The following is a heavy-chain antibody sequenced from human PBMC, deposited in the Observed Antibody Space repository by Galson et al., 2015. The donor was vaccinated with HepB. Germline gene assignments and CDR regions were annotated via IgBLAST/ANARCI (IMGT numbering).Heavy chain of an antibody. CDR1: GGSFSGYY. J-gene: IGHJ3*02. V-gene: IGHV4-34*01. CDR3: ARDHDYSNFRHAFEI. D-gene: IGHD4-11*01. Sequence: SETLSLTCAVYGGSFSGYYWSWIRQPPGKGLEWIGEINHSGSTNYNPSLKSRVTISVDTSKNQFSLKLSSVTAADTAVYYCARDHDYSNFRHAFEIWGQGTMVTVSS. CDR2: INHSGST.